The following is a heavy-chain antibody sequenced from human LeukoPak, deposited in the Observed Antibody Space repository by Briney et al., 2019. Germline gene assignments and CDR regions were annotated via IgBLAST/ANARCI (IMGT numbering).Heavy chain of an antibody. D-gene: IGHD5-12*01. J-gene: IGHJ4*02. V-gene: IGHV3-30*03. CDR2: ISSDGNDK. CDR3: TTKVIRGNSGDDYDD. Sequence: GGSLRLSCAASGVTFRSYGMHWVRQAPGKGLEWVALISSDGNDKLYGDSVRGRFTISRDDSKSTLYLQMNRLRAEDTAVYYCTTKVIRGNSGDDYDDWGQGTLVTVSS. CDR1: GVTFRSYG.